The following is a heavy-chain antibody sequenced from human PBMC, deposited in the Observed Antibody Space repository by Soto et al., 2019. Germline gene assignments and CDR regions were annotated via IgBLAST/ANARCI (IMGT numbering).Heavy chain of an antibody. CDR1: GYTFTGYY. V-gene: IGHV1-2*02. CDR3: ARSRLTDYSIDY. D-gene: IGHD4-4*01. CDR2: INPNSGAT. J-gene: IGHJ4*02. Sequence: QVQLVQSGAEVKKPGASVKVSCKPSGYTFTGYYIHWVRQAPGQGLEWMGWINPNSGATNYALKFQGRVTMTRDTSISAAYTELNSLTSDDTSVYYCARSRLTDYSIDYWGQGTLVTVSS.